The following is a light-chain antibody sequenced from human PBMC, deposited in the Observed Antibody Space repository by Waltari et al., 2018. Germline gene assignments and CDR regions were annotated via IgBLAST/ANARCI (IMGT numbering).Light chain of an antibody. CDR2: HAS. CDR3: QKYVNLPAT. V-gene: IGKV3-20*01. Sequence: EIVLTQSPSTLSLSTGERATLSCRASQSVGRFLAWYQQKPGQAPRVLIYHASIRATGIPDRFSGSGSGTDFSLTISGLEPEDFAVYYCQKYVNLPATFGQGTKVEIK. J-gene: IGKJ1*01. CDR1: QSVGRF.